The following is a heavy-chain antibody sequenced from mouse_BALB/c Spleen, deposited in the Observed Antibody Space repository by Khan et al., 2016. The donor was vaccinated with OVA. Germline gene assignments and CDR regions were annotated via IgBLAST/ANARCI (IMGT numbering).Heavy chain of an antibody. CDR2: ISSGGDYT. V-gene: IGHV5-6*01. CDR3: ASHLTGSFAY. D-gene: IGHD4-1*01. CDR1: GFTFSSYS. J-gene: IGHJ3*01. Sequence: EVELVESGGDLVKPRGSLKLSCAASGFTFSSYSMSWVRQTPDKRLEWVATISSGGDYTYYTDSVKGRFTISRDNAKNTLYLQMSSLKSEDTAMYYCASHLTGSFAYWGQGTLGTVSA.